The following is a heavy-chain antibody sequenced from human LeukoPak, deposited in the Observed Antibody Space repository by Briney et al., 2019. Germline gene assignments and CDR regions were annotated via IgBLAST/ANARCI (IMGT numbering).Heavy chain of an antibody. J-gene: IGHJ4*02. V-gene: IGHV3-21*04. Sequence: PGGSLRLSCAASGFTFSSYSMNWVRQAPGKGLEWVSSISSSSSYIYYADSVKGRFTISRDNSKNTLYLQMNSLRAEDTAVYYCAKASTGTMYYFDYWGQGTLVTVSS. D-gene: IGHD1-1*01. CDR1: GFTFSSYS. CDR2: ISSSSSYI. CDR3: AKASTGTMYYFDY.